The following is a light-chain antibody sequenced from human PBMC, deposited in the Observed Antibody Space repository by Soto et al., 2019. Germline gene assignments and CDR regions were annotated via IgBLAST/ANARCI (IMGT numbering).Light chain of an antibody. J-gene: IGLJ3*02. Sequence: QSALTQPASVSGSLGQSITISCTGTSSDIGGYKYVSWYQQHPGKAPKLIIFEVSHRPSGVSDRFSGSNSGNTASLTISGLQAEDEADYYCTSYSRYRVLVFGGGTKVTVL. V-gene: IGLV2-14*01. CDR1: SSDIGGYKY. CDR3: TSYSRYRVLV. CDR2: EVS.